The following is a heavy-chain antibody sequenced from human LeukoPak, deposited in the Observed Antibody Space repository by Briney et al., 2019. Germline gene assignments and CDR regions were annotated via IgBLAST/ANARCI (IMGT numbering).Heavy chain of an antibody. CDR3: TRDTRRAICSGMDCYYYMDV. D-gene: IGHD2-15*01. CDR1: GFDLSTYW. V-gene: IGHV3-7*01. J-gene: IGHJ6*03. Sequence: GGSLRLSCAASGFDLSTYWMSWVRQAPGKGLEWVANIKYDGREKYFVGSVKGRFTISRDNAENSLYLQMNSLSAEDTAVYFCTRDTRRAICSGMDCYYYMDVWGKGTTVTAS. CDR2: IKYDGREK.